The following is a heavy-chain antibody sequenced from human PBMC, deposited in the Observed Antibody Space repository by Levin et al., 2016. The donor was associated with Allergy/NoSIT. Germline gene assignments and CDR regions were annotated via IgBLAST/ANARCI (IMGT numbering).Heavy chain of an antibody. V-gene: IGHV4-59*11. CDR2: IYYTGST. J-gene: IGHJ6*02. CDR3: ARDRHTARHYYYAMDV. Sequence: SETLSLTCTVSGGSNSSHYWSWIRQPPGKGLEWLGYIYYTGSTNYNPSLQSRVTMSVDTSKNQFSLNLNSVTAADTAVYYCARDRHTARHYYYAMDVWGQGTTVTVSS. CDR1: GGSNSSHY.